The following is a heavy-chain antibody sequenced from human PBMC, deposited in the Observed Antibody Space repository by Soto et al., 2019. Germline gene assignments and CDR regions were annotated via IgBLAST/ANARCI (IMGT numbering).Heavy chain of an antibody. CDR2: VKSETDGGTT. CDR1: GFTFRSYA. D-gene: IGHD5-18*01. J-gene: IGHJ4*02. CDR3: SHGYYQYFES. Sequence: GGSLRLSCAASGFTFRSYAMSWVRQAPGKGPEWVGRVKSETDGGTTDYAAPVKGRFTISRDDSENTLYLQMDSLKTEDTAIYYCSHGYYQYFESWGQGTLVTVSS. V-gene: IGHV3-15*01.